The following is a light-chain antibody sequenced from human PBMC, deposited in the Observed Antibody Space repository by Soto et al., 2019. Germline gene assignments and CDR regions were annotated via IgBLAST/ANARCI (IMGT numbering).Light chain of an antibody. V-gene: IGLV2-14*03. CDR1: SSDVGAYNF. CDR3: SSYTSNTTLV. J-gene: IGLJ2*01. CDR2: DVS. Sequence: QSALTQPASVSGSPGQSITISCTGTSSDVGAYNFVSWYQHHPGKAPKLIIFDVSHRPSGVSPRFSGSKSGNTASLTISGLRAEDEADYHCSSYTSNTTLVFGGGTKVTVL.